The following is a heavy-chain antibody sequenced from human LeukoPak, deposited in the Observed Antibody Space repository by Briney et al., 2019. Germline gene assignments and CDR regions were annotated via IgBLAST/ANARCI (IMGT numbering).Heavy chain of an antibody. CDR3: ARDFLTGSRPWAFDI. Sequence: PSETLSLTCTVSGGSISSSSYYWGWIRQPPGKGLEWIGSIYYSGSTYYNPSLKSRVTISVDTSKNQFSLKLSSVTAADTAVYYCARDFLTGSRPWAFDIWGQGTMVTVSS. CDR2: IYYSGST. CDR1: GGSISSSSYY. V-gene: IGHV4-39*07. J-gene: IGHJ3*02. D-gene: IGHD7-27*01.